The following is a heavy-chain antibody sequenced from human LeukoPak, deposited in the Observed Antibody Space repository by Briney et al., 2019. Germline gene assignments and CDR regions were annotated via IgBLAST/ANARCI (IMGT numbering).Heavy chain of an antibody. D-gene: IGHD1-20*01. CDR3: ARQQTEYNWSHFDY. Sequence: GGSLRLSCAASGFTVSSNYMSWVRQAPGKGLEWVSVIYSGGSTYYADSVKGRFTISRDNSKNTLYLQMNSLRAEDTAVYYCARQQTEYNWSHFDYWGQRTLVTVSS. V-gene: IGHV3-66*04. CDR2: IYSGGST. CDR1: GFTVSSNY. J-gene: IGHJ4*02.